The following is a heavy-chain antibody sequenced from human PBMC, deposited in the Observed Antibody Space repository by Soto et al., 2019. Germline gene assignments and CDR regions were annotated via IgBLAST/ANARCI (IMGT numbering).Heavy chain of an antibody. Sequence: SETLSLTCTVSGASISSGGYYWTWIRQHPGKGLEWIGYIYNSGSTFYNPSLKSRLTISVDTSKNQFFLKLSSVTAADTAVYYCAREGEEMIVGFDPWGQGTLVTVSS. D-gene: IGHD3-22*01. V-gene: IGHV4-31*03. CDR3: AREGEEMIVGFDP. J-gene: IGHJ5*02. CDR2: IYNSGST. CDR1: GASISSGGYY.